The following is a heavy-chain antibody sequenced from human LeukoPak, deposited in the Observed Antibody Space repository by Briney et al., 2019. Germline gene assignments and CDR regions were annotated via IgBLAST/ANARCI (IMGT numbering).Heavy chain of an antibody. CDR2: INPSGGST. Sequence: GASVKVSCKASGYTFTSYYMHWVRQAPGQGLEWMGIINPSGGSTSYAQKFQGRVTMTRDMSTSTVYMELSSLRSEDTAVYYCARKLRYFDGSALAPNFDYWGQGTLVTVSS. D-gene: IGHD3-9*01. V-gene: IGHV1-46*01. J-gene: IGHJ4*02. CDR1: GYTFTSYY. CDR3: ARKLRYFDGSALAPNFDY.